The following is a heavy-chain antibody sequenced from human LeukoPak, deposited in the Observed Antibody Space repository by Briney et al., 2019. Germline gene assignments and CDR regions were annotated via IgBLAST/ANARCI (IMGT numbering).Heavy chain of an antibody. CDR2: IIPIFGTA. CDR3: ARDRKAAAQSPRNWFDP. J-gene: IGHJ5*02. Sequence: SVKVSCKASGGTFSSYAISWVRQAPGQGLEWMGGIIPIFGTANYAQKFQGRVTITRDTSASTAYMELSSLRSEDTAVYYCARDRKAAAQSPRNWFDPWGQGTLVTVSS. V-gene: IGHV1-69*05. CDR1: GGTFSSYA. D-gene: IGHD6-13*01.